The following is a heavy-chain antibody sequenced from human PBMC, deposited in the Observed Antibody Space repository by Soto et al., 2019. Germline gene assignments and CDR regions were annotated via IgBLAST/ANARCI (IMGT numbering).Heavy chain of an antibody. D-gene: IGHD1-1*01. V-gene: IGHV3-21*01. CDR2: ISSSSTYI. CDR3: ARLLEGDYWYFDL. J-gene: IGHJ2*01. CDR1: GFTFSSYS. Sequence: XGSLRLSCAAAGFTFSSYSMNWVRQAPGKGLEWVSSISSSSTYIYYADSLKGRFTISRDSAKNSLYLQMNSLRAEDTAVYYCARLLEGDYWYFDLWGRGTLVTVSS.